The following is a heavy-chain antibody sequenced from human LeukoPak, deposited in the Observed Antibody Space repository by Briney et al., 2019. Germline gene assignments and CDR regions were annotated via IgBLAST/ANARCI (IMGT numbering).Heavy chain of an antibody. V-gene: IGHV3-48*03. CDR3: ARDLYTYDYVWGSYREFDY. CDR2: ISSSGSTI. CDR1: GFTFSSYE. J-gene: IGHJ4*02. D-gene: IGHD3-16*02. Sequence: GGSLRLSCAASGFTFSSYEMNWVRQAPGKGLEWVSYISSSGSTIYYADSVKGRFTISRDHAKNSLYLQMNSLRAEDTAVYYCARDLYTYDYVWGSYREFDYWGRGTLVTVSS.